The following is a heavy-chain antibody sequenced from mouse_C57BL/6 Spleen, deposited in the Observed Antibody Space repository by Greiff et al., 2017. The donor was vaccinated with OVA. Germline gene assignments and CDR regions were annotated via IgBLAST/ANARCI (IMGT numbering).Heavy chain of an antibody. Sequence: QVQLQQPGAELVRPGSSVKLSCKASGYTFTSYWMHWVKQRPIQGLEWIGNIYPSDSDTHYNQKFKDKATLTAEKSSSTAYMQLSSLTSEDSAVYYCARSYYDGSSYPYDYWGQGTTLTVSS. D-gene: IGHD1-1*01. CDR2: IYPSDSDT. J-gene: IGHJ2*01. CDR3: ARSYYDGSSYPYDY. CDR1: GYTFTSYW. V-gene: IGHV1-52*01.